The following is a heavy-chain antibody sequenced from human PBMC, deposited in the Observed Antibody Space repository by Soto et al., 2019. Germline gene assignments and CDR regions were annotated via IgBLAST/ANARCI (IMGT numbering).Heavy chain of an antibody. CDR1: GDSVSSNSAA. D-gene: IGHD3-16*01. V-gene: IGHV6-1*01. CDR3: ARASRGLGTRPWGGMDV. Sequence: SQTLSLTCAISGDSVSSNSAAWNWIRQPPSRGLEWLGRTYYRSKWYNDYAVSVKSRITINPDTSKNQFSLQLNSVTPEDTAVYYCARASRGLGTRPWGGMDVWGQGTTVTVSS. J-gene: IGHJ6*02. CDR2: TYYRSKWYN.